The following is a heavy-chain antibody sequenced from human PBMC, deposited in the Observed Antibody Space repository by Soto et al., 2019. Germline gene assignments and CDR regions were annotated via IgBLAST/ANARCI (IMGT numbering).Heavy chain of an antibody. CDR2: ISSSSSYI. J-gene: IGHJ4*02. CDR3: ASHFEWLEYYFDY. Sequence: GGSLRLSCAASGFTFSSYSMNWVRQAPGKGLEWVSSISSSSSYIYYADSVKGRFTISRDNAKNSLYLQMNSLRAEDTAVYYCASHFEWLEYYFDYWGQGTLVTVSS. D-gene: IGHD3-3*01. CDR1: GFTFSSYS. V-gene: IGHV3-21*01.